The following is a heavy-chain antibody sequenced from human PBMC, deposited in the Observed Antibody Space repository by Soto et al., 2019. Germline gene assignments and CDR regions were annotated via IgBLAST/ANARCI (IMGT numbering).Heavy chain of an antibody. CDR2: ISSSSSYI. CDR3: AREWQWLVPPKELDAFDI. D-gene: IGHD6-19*01. CDR1: GFTFSSYS. J-gene: IGHJ3*02. Sequence: GSLRLSCAASGFTFSSYSMNWVRQAPGKGLEWVSSISSSSSYIYYADSVKGRFTISRDNAKNSLYLQMNSLRAEGTAVYYCAREWQWLVPPKELDAFDIWGQGTMVTVSS. V-gene: IGHV3-21*01.